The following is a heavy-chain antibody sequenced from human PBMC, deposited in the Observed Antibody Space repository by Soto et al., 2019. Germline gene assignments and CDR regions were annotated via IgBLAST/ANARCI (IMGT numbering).Heavy chain of an antibody. J-gene: IGHJ6*02. D-gene: IGHD1-26*01. CDR3: AGGHVNLYSRYYYYGMDV. Sequence: QVQLQQWGAGLLKPSETLSLICAVYGGSFSGYHWSWIRQPPGKGLEWIGEINHSGMTHYNPSLKSRVTISVDTSKNQFSLKLSSVTAADTAVYHCAGGHVNLYSRYYYYGMDVWGQGTTVTVSS. CDR2: INHSGMT. V-gene: IGHV4-34*01. CDR1: GGSFSGYH.